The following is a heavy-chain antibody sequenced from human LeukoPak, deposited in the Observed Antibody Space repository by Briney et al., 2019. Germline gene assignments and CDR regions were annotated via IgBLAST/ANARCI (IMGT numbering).Heavy chain of an antibody. D-gene: IGHD1-26*01. CDR2: INHSGST. Sequence: SETLSLACAVYGGSFSGYYWSWIRQPPGKGLEWIGEINHSGSTNYNPSLKSRVTISVDTSKNQFSLKLSSVTAADTAVYYCARDPTYRGSIQIWGQGTMVTVSS. CDR1: GGSFSGYY. J-gene: IGHJ3*02. V-gene: IGHV4-34*01. CDR3: ARDPTYRGSIQI.